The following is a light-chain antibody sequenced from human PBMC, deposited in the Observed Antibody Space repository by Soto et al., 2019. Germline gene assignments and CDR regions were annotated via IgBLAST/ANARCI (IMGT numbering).Light chain of an antibody. Sequence: EVLLTQSPATLSVSPGERATLSCRASESVSRNLAWYQQKPGQAPRLLIYDASTRANGIPDRFSGGGSGTEFTLTISSLQSEDFVFYYCQQYNSWPPITFGQGTRLEIK. CDR1: ESVSRN. CDR2: DAS. V-gene: IGKV3-15*01. CDR3: QQYNSWPPIT. J-gene: IGKJ5*01.